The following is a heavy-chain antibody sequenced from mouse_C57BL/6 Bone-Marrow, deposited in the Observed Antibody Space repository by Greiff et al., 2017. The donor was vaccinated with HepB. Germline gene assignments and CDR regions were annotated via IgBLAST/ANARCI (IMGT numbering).Heavy chain of an antibody. Sequence: QVQLQQPGAELVRPGTSVKLSCKASGYTFTSYWMHWVKQRPGQGLEWIGVIDPSDSYTNYNQKFKGMATLTVDTSSSTAYMQLSSLTSEDSAVYYCAKKVYDVNFYYWGQGTTLTVSS. D-gene: IGHD2-12*01. CDR2: IDPSDSYT. J-gene: IGHJ2*01. V-gene: IGHV1-59*01. CDR3: AKKVYDVNFYY. CDR1: GYTFTSYW.